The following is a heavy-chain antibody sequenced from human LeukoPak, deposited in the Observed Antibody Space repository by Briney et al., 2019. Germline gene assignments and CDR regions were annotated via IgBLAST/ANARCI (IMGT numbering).Heavy chain of an antibody. CDR2: ISYDGSNK. V-gene: IGHV3-30-3*01. Sequence: PGGSLRLSCAASGFTFSSYAMHWVRQAPGKGLEWVPVISYDGSNKYYADSVKGRFTISRDNSKNTLYLQMNSLRAEDTAVYYCASLTGTTESWGQGTLVTVSS. CDR1: GFTFSSYA. D-gene: IGHD1-7*01. CDR3: ASLTGTTES. J-gene: IGHJ4*02.